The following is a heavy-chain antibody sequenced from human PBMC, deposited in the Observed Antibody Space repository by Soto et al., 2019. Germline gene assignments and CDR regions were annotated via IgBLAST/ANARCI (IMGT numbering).Heavy chain of an antibody. J-gene: IGHJ5*02. Sequence: QITLKESGPTLVTPTQTLTLTCPISGFSLTTSAVGVASIRQPPGKALEWLALIYWDDAKRYSPPLKSRLTITKDTSKNQVVLTMTNMDPADTATYFCAHRTTTVTWWFDPWGQGTLVTVSS. CDR1: GFSLTTSAVG. D-gene: IGHD4-17*01. V-gene: IGHV2-5*02. CDR2: IYWDDAK. CDR3: AHRTTTVTWWFDP.